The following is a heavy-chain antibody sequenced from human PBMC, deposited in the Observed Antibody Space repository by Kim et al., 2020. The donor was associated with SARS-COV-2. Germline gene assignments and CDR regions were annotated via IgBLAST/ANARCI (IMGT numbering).Heavy chain of an antibody. Sequence: GGSLRLSCAASGFTFSSYGMHWVRQAPGKGLEWVAVIWYDGSNKYYADSVKGRFTISRDNSKNTLYLQMNSLRAEDTAVYHCARGDEFWSGRGDYYYGM. CDR3: ARGDEFWSGRGDYYYGM. J-gene: IGHJ6*01. V-gene: IGHV3-33*01. CDR1: GFTFSSYG. CDR2: IWYDGSNK. D-gene: IGHD3-3*01.